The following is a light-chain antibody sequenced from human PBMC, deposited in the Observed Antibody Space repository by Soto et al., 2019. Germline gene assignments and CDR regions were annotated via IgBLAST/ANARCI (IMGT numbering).Light chain of an antibody. V-gene: IGKV1-5*01. CDR3: QQYNSYSRT. CDR1: HSISSW. CDR2: DAS. Sequence: DIQMTQSPSTLSASIGDTVTISCRASHSISSWLAWYQQKPGEAPKLLIYDASSLETGVPSRFSGSGSGTEFTLTISSLQPDDFATYYCQQYNSYSRTFGQGTKVDIK. J-gene: IGKJ1*01.